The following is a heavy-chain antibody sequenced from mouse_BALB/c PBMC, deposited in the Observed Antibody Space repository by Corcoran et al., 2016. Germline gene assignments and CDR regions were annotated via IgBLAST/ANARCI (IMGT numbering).Heavy chain of an antibody. D-gene: IGHD2-1*01. V-gene: IGHV14-3*02. CDR1: GFNIKDTY. J-gene: IGHJ2*01. CDR3: ARLGNYGY. CDR2: IDPANGNA. Sequence: EVQLQQSGAELVKPGASVKLTCTASGFNIKDTYMHWVKQRPEQGLEWIGRIDPANGNAKYDPKFQGKATITAYTSSNTAYLQHSSLTSEDTAVYYCARLGNYGYWGQGTTLTVSS.